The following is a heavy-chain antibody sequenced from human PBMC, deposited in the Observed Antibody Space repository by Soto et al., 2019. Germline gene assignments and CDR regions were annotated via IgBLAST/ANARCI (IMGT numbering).Heavy chain of an antibody. CDR2: INPLLGST. D-gene: IGHD3-10*01. CDR3: AKIRGGVYTT. V-gene: IGHV1-69*11. J-gene: IGHJ5*02. CDR1: GGIFNSYG. Sequence: QVHLVQSGAEVKKPGSSVKVSCNPSGGIFNSYGISWVRQGPGQGLQWMGGINPLLGSTNYAEKFQGRLTITADDSRRTVYMQLHNLRPEDTATYFCAKIRGGVYTTWGQGTLVTVSS.